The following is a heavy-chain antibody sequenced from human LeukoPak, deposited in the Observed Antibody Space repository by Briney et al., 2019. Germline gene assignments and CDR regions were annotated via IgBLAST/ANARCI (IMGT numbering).Heavy chain of an antibody. J-gene: IGHJ4*02. Sequence: GGSLRLSCAASGFTFSSYGMHWVRQAPGKGLEWVAVISYDGSNKYYADSVKGRFTISRDNSKNTLYLQMNSLRAEDTAVYYCAKAKGYSSGYSGWGQGTLVTVSS. D-gene: IGHD6-19*01. CDR3: AKAKGYSSGYSG. V-gene: IGHV3-30*18. CDR1: GFTFSSYG. CDR2: ISYDGSNK.